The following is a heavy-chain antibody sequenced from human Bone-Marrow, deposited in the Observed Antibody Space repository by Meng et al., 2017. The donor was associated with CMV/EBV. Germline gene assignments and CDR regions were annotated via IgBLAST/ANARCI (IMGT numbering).Heavy chain of an antibody. CDR1: GHTFITYY. J-gene: IGHJ3*01. CDR3: ARAHLGVSPLDAFDV. D-gene: IGHD3-16*01. V-gene: IGHV1-46*01. CDR2: INPSSETT. Sequence: ASVKVSCKASGHTFITYYIHWVRQAPGQGLKWMGMINPSSETTSNAQNFQGRLTMTRDTSTSTVYMELSSLRSEDTAVYFCARAHLGVSPLDAFDVWGHGTMVTVSS.